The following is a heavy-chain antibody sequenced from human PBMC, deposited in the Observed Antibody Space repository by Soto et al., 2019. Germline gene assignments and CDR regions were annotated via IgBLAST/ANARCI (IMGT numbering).Heavy chain of an antibody. D-gene: IGHD6-13*01. V-gene: IGHV3-30-3*01. CDR3: ARGPCSPSYSSTPEGG. Sequence: QVQLVESGGGVVQPGRSLRLSCAASGFTFSSYAMHWVRQAPGKGLEWVAVISYDGSNKYYADSVKGRFTISRDNSKNPLYLQQISLRAEDTTVYYWARGPCSPSYSSTPEGGWGQGTLVTVSS. CDR2: ISYDGSNK. CDR1: GFTFSSYA. J-gene: IGHJ4*02.